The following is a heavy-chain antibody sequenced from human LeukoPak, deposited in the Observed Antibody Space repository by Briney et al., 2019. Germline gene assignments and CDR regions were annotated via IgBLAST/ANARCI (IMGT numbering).Heavy chain of an antibody. V-gene: IGHV3-7*01. J-gene: IGHJ3*02. CDR3: AKDGGSDPDSFDI. CDR2: IKQDGSEK. CDR1: GFTFSSYW. D-gene: IGHD2-15*01. Sequence: GGSLRLSCAASGFTFSSYWMSWVRQAPGKGLEWVANIKQDGSEKYYVDSVKGRFTISRDNTKNSLYLQMNSLRAEDTAVYYCAKDGGSDPDSFDIWGQGTMVTVSS.